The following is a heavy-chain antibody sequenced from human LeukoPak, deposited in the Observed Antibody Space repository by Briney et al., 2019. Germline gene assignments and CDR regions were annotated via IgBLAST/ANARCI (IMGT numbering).Heavy chain of an antibody. D-gene: IGHD3-16*02. CDR2: IRYDGSNK. V-gene: IGHV3-30*02. CDR3: AREDLLGELSGSLGY. J-gene: IGHJ4*02. CDR1: GFTFSSYG. Sequence: GGSLRLSCAASGFTFSSYGMHWVRQAPGKGLEWVAFIRYDGSNKYYADSVKGRFTISRDNSKNTLYLQMNSLRAEDTAVYYCAREDLLGELSGSLGYWGQGTLVTVSS.